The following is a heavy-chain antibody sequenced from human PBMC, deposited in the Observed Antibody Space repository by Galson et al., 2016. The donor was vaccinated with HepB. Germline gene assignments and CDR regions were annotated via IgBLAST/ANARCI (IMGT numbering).Heavy chain of an antibody. CDR2: IYSNGNP. J-gene: IGHJ3*02. CDR1: GGSVSSPNHY. D-gene: IGHD3-16*01. V-gene: IGHV4-31*03. Sequence: TLSPTCSISGGSVSSPNHYWSWFRQKSGKTLEWIGYIYSNGNPGHAPSLRVRTTISLGTSKNGLSMKMTSGTAADTAVYFGAGGFLGGSFEIWGQGAVVLVSS. CDR3: AGGFLGGSFEI.